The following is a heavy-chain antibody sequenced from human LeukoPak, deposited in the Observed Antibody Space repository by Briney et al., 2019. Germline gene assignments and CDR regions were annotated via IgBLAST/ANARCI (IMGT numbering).Heavy chain of an antibody. Sequence: SETLSLTCAVSGVSFDDYYWSWVRQTPGKGLEWIGEINHSGYTNDSPSLKSRVTLSIDTSRKQFSLNLRSVTVADTGIYYCTRMTAGHDYWGQGTLVTVPS. CDR2: INHSGYT. CDR3: TRMTAGHDY. J-gene: IGHJ4*02. CDR1: GVSFDDYY. V-gene: IGHV4-34*01. D-gene: IGHD2-21*02.